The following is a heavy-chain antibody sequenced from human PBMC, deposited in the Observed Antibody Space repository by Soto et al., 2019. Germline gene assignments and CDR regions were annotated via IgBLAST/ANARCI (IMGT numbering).Heavy chain of an antibody. CDR3: ASAGYGDDYFDY. D-gene: IGHD4-17*01. CDR1: GFTFSDYY. CDR2: ISSGSTI. V-gene: IGHV3-11*01. J-gene: IGHJ4*02. Sequence: PGVSLRLSGAASGFTFSDYYMSWIRQSPGKGLEWVSYISSGSTIYYADSVKGRFTISRDNAKNSLYLQMNSLRAEDTAVYYCASAGYGDDYFDYWGQGTLVTVSS.